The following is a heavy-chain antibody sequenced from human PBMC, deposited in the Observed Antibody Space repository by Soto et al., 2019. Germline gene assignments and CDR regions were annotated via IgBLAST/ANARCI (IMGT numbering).Heavy chain of an antibody. CDR3: ARELGYCSGGSCYHDAFDI. V-gene: IGHV4-34*01. CDR1: GGSFRGYY. Sequence: QVQLQQWGAGLLKPSETLSLTCAVYGGSFRGYYWSWIRQPPGKGLEWIGEINHSGSTNYNPPRRSRFTISVDTSKNQFSLKRSSVTAADTAVYYCARELGYCSGGSCYHDAFDIWGQGTMVTVSS. J-gene: IGHJ3*02. CDR2: INHSGST. D-gene: IGHD2-15*01.